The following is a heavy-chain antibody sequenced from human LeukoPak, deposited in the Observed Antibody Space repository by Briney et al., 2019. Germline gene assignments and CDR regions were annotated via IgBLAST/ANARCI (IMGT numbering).Heavy chain of an antibody. CDR1: GGSISSYY. D-gene: IGHD2-2*02. CDR3: ARDGGYCSSTSCYTLYYFDY. V-gene: IGHV4-4*07. CDR2: IYTSGST. Sequence: SETLSLTCTVSGGSISSYYWSWIRQPAGKGLEWIGRIYTSGSTNYNPSLKSRVTMSVDTSKNQFSLKLSSVTAADTAVYYCARDGGYCSSTSCYTLYYFDYWGQGTLVTVSS. J-gene: IGHJ4*02.